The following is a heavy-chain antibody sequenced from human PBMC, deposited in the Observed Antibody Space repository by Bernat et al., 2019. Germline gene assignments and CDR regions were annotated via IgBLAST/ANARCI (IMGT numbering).Heavy chain of an antibody. J-gene: IGHJ5*02. V-gene: IGHV3-7*03. CDR2: IKQDGSDS. CDR1: GFTFRTYW. CDR3: ANNDH. Sequence: EVQLVESGGALVQPGGSLRLSCSGYGFTFRTYWMSWVRQAPGKGLEWVANIKQDGSDSYYVDSVKGRFTISRDNAKNSVYLQMNSLRVDDTALYYCANNDHWGQGTLVTVSS.